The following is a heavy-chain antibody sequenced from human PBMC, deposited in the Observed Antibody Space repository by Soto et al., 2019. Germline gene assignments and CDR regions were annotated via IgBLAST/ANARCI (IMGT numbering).Heavy chain of an antibody. D-gene: IGHD6-13*01. J-gene: IGHJ4*02. Sequence: HPGGSLRLSCAASGFTFSSYAMSWVRQAPGKGLEWVAGISSSGGSTYHADSVKGRFTISRDNSKNTLYLQMNSLRAADTAVYYCARDLGSSWYYDYWGQGTLVTVSS. CDR1: GFTFSSYA. CDR3: ARDLGSSWYYDY. CDR2: ISSSGGST. V-gene: IGHV3-23*01.